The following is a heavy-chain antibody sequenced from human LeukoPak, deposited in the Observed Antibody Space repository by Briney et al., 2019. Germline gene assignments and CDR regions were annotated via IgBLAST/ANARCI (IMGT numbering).Heavy chain of an antibody. D-gene: IGHD5-18*01. CDR2: ISGSGGST. Sequence: GGSLRLSCAASGFTFSDYGMNWVRQTPGKGLEWVSAISGSGGSTYYADSVKGRFTISRDNSKNTLYLQMNSLRAEDTAVYYCATNTAMVYGDYWGQGTLVTVSS. J-gene: IGHJ4*02. CDR1: GFTFSDYG. CDR3: ATNTAMVYGDY. V-gene: IGHV3-23*01.